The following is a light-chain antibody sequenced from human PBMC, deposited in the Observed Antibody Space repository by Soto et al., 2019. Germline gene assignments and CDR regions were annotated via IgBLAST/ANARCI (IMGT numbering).Light chain of an antibody. CDR3: CSYAPSRTLL. CDR2: EGN. J-gene: IGLJ2*01. V-gene: IGLV2-23*01. Sequence: QSALTQPASVSGSPGESITISCTGTSSDVGTYNLVTWYQQHPGRVPKLILYEGNKRPSGVSSRFSASKSGNTASLTISGLHAEDEADYFCCSYAPSRTLLFGGGTKVTVL. CDR1: SSDVGTYNL.